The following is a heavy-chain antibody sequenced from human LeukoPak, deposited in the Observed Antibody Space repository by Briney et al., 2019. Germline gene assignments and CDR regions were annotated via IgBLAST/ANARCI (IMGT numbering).Heavy chain of an antibody. Sequence: AAVKVSCKASGYTFTDYFMNWVRQAPGQGLEWMGWINPNNGVTNYAQKFHGRVTMTRDTSISTAHMELSRLRSDDTAVYYCARYMLSLDYSGQGTLVTVSS. D-gene: IGHD1-1*01. CDR2: INPNNGVT. J-gene: IGHJ4*02. V-gene: IGHV1-2*02. CDR1: GYTFTDYF. CDR3: ARYMLSLDY.